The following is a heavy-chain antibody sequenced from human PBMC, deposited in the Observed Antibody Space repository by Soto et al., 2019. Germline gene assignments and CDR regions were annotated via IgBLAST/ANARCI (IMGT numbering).Heavy chain of an antibody. Sequence: PGGSLRLSCAASGFTFSSYWMSWVRQAPGKGLEWVANIKQDGSEKYYVDSVKGRFTISRDNAKNSLYLQMNSLRAEDTAVYYCARDYYDSSGYYPRFDYWCPGILVTGS. CDR2: IKQDGSEK. D-gene: IGHD3-22*01. CDR3: ARDYYDSSGYYPRFDY. V-gene: IGHV3-7*01. CDR1: GFTFSSYW. J-gene: IGHJ4*02.